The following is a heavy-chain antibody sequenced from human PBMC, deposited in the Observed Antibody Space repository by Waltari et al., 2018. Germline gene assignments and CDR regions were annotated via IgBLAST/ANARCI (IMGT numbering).Heavy chain of an antibody. CDR1: GYIFTNYG. D-gene: IGHD2-2*01. CDR3: AKDRHQLIEEGFLLALDP. CDR2: IRGNKCQT. V-gene: IGHV1-18*04. Sequence: QVQLVQSGAEVKKPGASLKVSCKASGYIFTNYGISWVRQAPGQGLEWMGWIRGNKCQTNIAQKFLGRLTMAKDTSTNTVYMELSRLTSDDTAVYYCAKDRHQLIEEGFLLALDPWGQGTLVTVSS. J-gene: IGHJ5*02.